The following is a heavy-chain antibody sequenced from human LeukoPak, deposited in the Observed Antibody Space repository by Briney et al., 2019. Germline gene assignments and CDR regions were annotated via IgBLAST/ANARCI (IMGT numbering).Heavy chain of an antibody. V-gene: IGHV1-2*02. Sequence: ASVKVSCKASGYTLTDYHIHWVRQAPGQGLEWMGWINPNNGATNYPQKFQGRVTMTRDTSISTAYMELSRLRSDDTAVYYCASELEQEYNWFDPWGQGTLVTVSS. CDR3: ASELEQEYNWFDP. CDR1: GYTLTDYH. J-gene: IGHJ5*02. D-gene: IGHD1/OR15-1a*01. CDR2: INPNNGAT.